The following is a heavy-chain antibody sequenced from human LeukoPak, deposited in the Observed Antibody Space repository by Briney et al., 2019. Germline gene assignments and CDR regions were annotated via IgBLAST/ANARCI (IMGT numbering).Heavy chain of an antibody. J-gene: IGHJ4*02. D-gene: IGHD3-10*01. CDR1: GFTFSSYT. V-gene: IGHV3-21*06. CDR2: ISSSSGYI. CDR3: AILMLRGVRNDY. Sequence: GGSLRLSCAASGFTFSSYTMNWVRQAPGKGLEWVSSISSSSGYIYYADSVQGRFSIYRDNAKNSVYLQMYSLRPEDTAVYYCAILMLRGVRNDYWGQGTLVTVSS.